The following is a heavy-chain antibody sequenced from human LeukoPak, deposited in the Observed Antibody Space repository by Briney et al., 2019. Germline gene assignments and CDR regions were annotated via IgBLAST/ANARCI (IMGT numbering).Heavy chain of an antibody. Sequence: KASETLSLTCTVSGGSISSGGYYWSWIRQHPGKGLAWIGYIYYSGSTYYNPSLKSRVTISVDTSKNQFSLKLSSVTAADTAVYYCARSSGYYLVFDYWGQGTLVTVSS. CDR3: ARSSGYYLVFDY. V-gene: IGHV4-31*03. CDR1: GGSISSGGYY. D-gene: IGHD3-22*01. CDR2: IYYSGST. J-gene: IGHJ4*02.